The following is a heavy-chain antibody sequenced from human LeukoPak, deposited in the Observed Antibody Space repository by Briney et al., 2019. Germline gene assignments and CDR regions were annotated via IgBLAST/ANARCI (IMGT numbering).Heavy chain of an antibody. CDR1: GYTFTGYY. CDR3: ARGRWELLGRWIDP. D-gene: IGHD1-26*01. CDR2: INPNSGGP. J-gene: IGHJ5*02. Sequence: ASVKVSCKASGYTFTGYYMHWVRQAPGQGLEWMRWINPNSGGPNYAQKFQGRVTMTRDTSISTAYMELSRLRSEDTAVYYCARGRWELLGRWIDPWGQGTLVTVSS. V-gene: IGHV1-2*02.